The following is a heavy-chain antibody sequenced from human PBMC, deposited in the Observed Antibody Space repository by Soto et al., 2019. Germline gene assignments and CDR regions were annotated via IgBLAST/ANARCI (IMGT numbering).Heavy chain of an antibody. V-gene: IGHV3-48*01. D-gene: IGHD3-10*01. CDR2: ISGSSGTI. Sequence: EVQLVESGGGLVQPGGSLRLSCVASGFRFSDYNMNWVRQTPGKGLEWIAYISGSSGTIYYAVAVEGRFTVSRDNTMNSLLLELTSLRVDDTAVYYCARDEVRSGGFYEYDYFYMDVWGKGTTVSVSS. CDR3: ARDEVRSGGFYEYDYFYMDV. J-gene: IGHJ6*03. CDR1: GFRFSDYN.